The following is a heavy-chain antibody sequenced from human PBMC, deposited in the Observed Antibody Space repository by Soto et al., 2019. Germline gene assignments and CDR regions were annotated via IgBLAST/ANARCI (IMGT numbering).Heavy chain of an antibody. D-gene: IGHD3-10*01. CDR2: IYWDDDK. CDR1: VFSLSTTGMY. Sequence: QITLKESGPTLVRPTQTLTLTCTFSVFSLSTTGMYVGWIRQPPGKALEWLAFIYWDDDKRLSPSLRSRLTIPKDTSKNQVVLTMTNMDPVATATYFSARRRRPLAPSEVFDYWGQGSMVTVSS. J-gene: IGHJ4*02. CDR3: ARRRRPLAPSEVFDY. V-gene: IGHV2-5*02.